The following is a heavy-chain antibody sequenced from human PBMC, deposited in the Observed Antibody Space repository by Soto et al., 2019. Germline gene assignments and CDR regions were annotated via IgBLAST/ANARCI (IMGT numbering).Heavy chain of an antibody. Sequence: SETLSLTCAVYGGAFRGYYWSWIRQPPGRGLEWLGEINDSGSTNYNPSLKSRITISLDTSKKEISLRLSSVTAADTAVYYCARERGRYCSGERRYPFRPRGPGALVTVSS. D-gene: IGHD2-15*01. CDR3: ARERGRYCSGERRYPFRP. V-gene: IGHV4-34*01. CDR2: INDSGST. J-gene: IGHJ5*02. CDR1: GGAFRGYY.